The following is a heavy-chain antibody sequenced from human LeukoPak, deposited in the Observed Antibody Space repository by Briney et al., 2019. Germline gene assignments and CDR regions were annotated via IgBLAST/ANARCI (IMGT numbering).Heavy chain of an antibody. CDR3: AREDDWNYEDY. CDR2: IKQDGSER. J-gene: IGHJ4*02. CDR1: GFTFSNYW. D-gene: IGHD1-7*01. V-gene: IGHV3-7*01. Sequence: GGSLRLSCAASGFTFSNYWMSWVRRAPGKGLEWVANIKQDGSERYYVDSVKGRFTISRDNAKNSLYLQMNSLRAEDTAVYYCAREDDWNYEDYWGQGTLVAVAS.